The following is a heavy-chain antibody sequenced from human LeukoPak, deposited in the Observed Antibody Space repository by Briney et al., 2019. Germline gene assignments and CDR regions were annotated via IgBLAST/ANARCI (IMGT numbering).Heavy chain of an antibody. CDR1: GGTFSSYA. J-gene: IGHJ4*02. CDR2: IIPIFGTA. V-gene: IGHV1-69*01. Sequence: ASVKVSCXASGGTFSSYAISWVRQAPGQGLEWMGGIIPIFGTANYAQKFQGRVTITADESTSTAYMELSSLRSEDTAVYYCARGTNGLRLLQVDYWGQGTLVTVSS. CDR3: ARGTNGLRLLQVDY. D-gene: IGHD2-8*01.